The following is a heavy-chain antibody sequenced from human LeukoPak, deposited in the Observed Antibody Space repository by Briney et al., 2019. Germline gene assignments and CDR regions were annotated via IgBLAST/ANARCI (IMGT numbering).Heavy chain of an antibody. J-gene: IGHJ5*02. CDR1: GFSFSTYP. D-gene: IGHD3-22*01. CDR3: AGWYDSNGYA. V-gene: IGHV3-23*01. Sequence: PGGSLRLSCAVSGFSFSTYPMSWVRHAPGKWLDWVSAISDSGDNKQYADSVKGRFTIARDNSKNTLSLQMNNLRVEDTAVYYCAGWYDSNGYAWGQGTLVTVSS. CDR2: ISDSGDNK.